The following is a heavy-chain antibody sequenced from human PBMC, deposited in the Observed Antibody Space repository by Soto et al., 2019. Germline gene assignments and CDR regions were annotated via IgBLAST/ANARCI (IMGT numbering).Heavy chain of an antibody. J-gene: IGHJ3*02. CDR1: GYTFTYYA. D-gene: IGHD4-17*01. Sequence: ASVKVSCKASGYTFTYYAIYWVRQAPGQRLEWMGWINAGNGNTKYSQKFQGRVTITRDTSASTAYMELSSLRSEDTAVYYCARDPETMDAFDIWGQGTMVTVSS. CDR2: INAGNGNT. V-gene: IGHV1-3*01. CDR3: ARDPETMDAFDI.